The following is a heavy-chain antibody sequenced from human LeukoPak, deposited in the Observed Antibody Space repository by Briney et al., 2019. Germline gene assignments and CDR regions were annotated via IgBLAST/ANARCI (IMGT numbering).Heavy chain of an antibody. CDR3: ASELLPIAGRYYYYMDV. V-gene: IGHV3-7*01. D-gene: IGHD2-15*01. CDR1: GFTYSSYW. J-gene: IGHJ6*03. CDR2: IKQDGSEK. Sequence: GGSLRLSCAASGFTYSSYWMSWVRQAPGKGLEWVANIKQDGSEKYYVCSVKGRFTISRDNAKNSLYLQMNSLRAEDTAVYYCASELLPIAGRYYYYMDVWGKGTTVTVSS.